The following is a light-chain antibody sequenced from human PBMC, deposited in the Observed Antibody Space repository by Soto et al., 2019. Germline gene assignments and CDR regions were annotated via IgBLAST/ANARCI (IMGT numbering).Light chain of an antibody. V-gene: IGKV3-15*01. CDR2: GAS. CDR1: QSVSSN. J-gene: IGKJ1*01. Sequence: EIVMTQSPATLSVSPGERATLSCRASQSVSSNFAWYQQNPGQAPRLLIYGASTRATGIPARFSGSGSGTEFTLTISILHSEDVAVYYCQQYNNWPPWTFGQGTKVDIK. CDR3: QQYNNWPPWT.